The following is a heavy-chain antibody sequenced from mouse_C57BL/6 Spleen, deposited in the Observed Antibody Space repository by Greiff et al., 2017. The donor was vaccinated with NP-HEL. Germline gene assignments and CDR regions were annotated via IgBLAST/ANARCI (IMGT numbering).Heavy chain of an antibody. CDR2: IYPSDSET. J-gene: IGHJ4*01. CDR3: ARSDYVFYAMDY. V-gene: IGHV1-61*01. Sequence: VQLQQPGAELVRPRSSVKLSCKASGYTFTSYWMDWVKQRPGQGLEWIGNIYPSDSETHYNQKFKDKATLTVDKSSSTAYMQLSSLTSEDSAVYYCARSDYVFYAMDYWGQGTSVTVSS. D-gene: IGHD2-4*01. CDR1: GYTFTSYW.